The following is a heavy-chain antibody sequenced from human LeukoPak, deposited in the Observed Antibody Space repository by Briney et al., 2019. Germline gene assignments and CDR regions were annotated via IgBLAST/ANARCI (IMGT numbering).Heavy chain of an antibody. Sequence: ASVKVSCKASGYTFTGYYMHWVRQAPGQGLEWMGWINPNSGGTNYAQKFQGRVTMTRDTSISTAYMELSRLRSDDTAVYYCARVPDCSSTSCYRGHYYYMDVWGKGPRSPSP. CDR2: INPNSGGT. J-gene: IGHJ6*03. CDR1: GYTFTGYY. CDR3: ARVPDCSSTSCYRGHYYYMDV. D-gene: IGHD2-2*02. V-gene: IGHV1-2*02.